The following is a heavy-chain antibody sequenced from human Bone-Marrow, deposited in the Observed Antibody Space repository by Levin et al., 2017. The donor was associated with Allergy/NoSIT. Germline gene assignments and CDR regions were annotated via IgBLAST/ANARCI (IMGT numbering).Heavy chain of an antibody. CDR3: ARGNFYDGSAY. CDR2: LSNNGADT. Sequence: GESLKISCMTSGYTFSDYGVTWVRQAPGQGLEWLGWLSNNGADTNSAHRFKDRFTMTTDSSTSTAYMELRSLTSDDTAVYYCARGNFYDGSAYWGQGTLVTVSS. CDR1: GYTFSDYG. D-gene: IGHD3-16*01. V-gene: IGHV1-18*01. J-gene: IGHJ1*01.